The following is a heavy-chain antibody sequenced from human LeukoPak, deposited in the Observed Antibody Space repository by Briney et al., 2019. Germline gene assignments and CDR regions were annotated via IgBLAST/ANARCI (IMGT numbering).Heavy chain of an antibody. J-gene: IGHJ4*02. CDR2: IYNSGST. V-gene: IGHV4-59*12. CDR3: ARGQAAAGTDY. CDR1: GGSISSYY. D-gene: IGHD6-13*01. Sequence: SETLSLTCTVSGGSISSYYWSWIRQPPGKGLEWIGYIYNSGSTNYNPSLKSRVTISVDTSKNQFSLKLSSVTAADTAVYYCARGQAAAGTDYWGQGTLVTVSS.